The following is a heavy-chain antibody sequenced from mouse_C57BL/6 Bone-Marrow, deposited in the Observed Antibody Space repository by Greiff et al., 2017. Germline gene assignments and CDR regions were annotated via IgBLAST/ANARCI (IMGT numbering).Heavy chain of an antibody. CDR1: GYTFTSYG. V-gene: IGHV1-81*01. J-gene: IGHJ2*01. Sequence: QVQLQQSGAELARPGASVKLSCKASGYTFTSYGISWVKQRTGQGLEWIGEIYPRSGNTYYNEKFKGKATRTADKSSSTAYMELRSLTSEDSAVYFCARSPYITSYFDYWGQGTTLTVSS. CDR2: IYPRSGNT. CDR3: ARSPYITSYFDY. D-gene: IGHD1-1*01.